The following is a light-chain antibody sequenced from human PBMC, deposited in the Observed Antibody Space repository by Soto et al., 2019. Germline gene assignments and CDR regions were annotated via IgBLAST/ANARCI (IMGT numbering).Light chain of an antibody. CDR2: RAS. CDR1: QSINSW. J-gene: IGKJ3*01. CDR3: QHYDSYSGT. Sequence: DIQMTQSPSTLSASVGDRVTITYRASQSINSWLAWYQQKPGKAPRLLIYRASSLEGGVPSRFSGSGSGAEFTLNLSSLQPDYFATYYCQHYDSYSGTFGPGTKVDIK. V-gene: IGKV1-5*03.